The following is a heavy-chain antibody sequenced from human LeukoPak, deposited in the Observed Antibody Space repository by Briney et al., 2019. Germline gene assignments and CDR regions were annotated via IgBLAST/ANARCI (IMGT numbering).Heavy chain of an antibody. D-gene: IGHD1-26*01. J-gene: IGHJ2*01. V-gene: IGHV3-21*01. CDR3: ARNREYSGSWSSGWYFDR. Sequence: PGGSLRLSCVASGFTFSTYCMNWVRHAPGEGMEWVSFFSSSSNYIFYADSGKGRFTISRDNGKNSMYMQMHRLRAEDTALSDWARNREYSGSWSSGWYFDRWGRGTLVTVSS. CDR2: FSSSSNYI. CDR1: GFTFSTYC.